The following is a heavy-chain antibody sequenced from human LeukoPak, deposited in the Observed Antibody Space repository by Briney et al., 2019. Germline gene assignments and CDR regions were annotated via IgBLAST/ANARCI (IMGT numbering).Heavy chain of an antibody. D-gene: IGHD3-22*01. CDR2: TSSSSSYT. CDR3: ARSTTYYDSSGNDY. V-gene: IGHV3-11*03. Sequence: KSGGSLRLSCAASGFTFSDYYMSWIRQAPGKGLEWVSHTSSSSSYTNYADSVKGRFTISRDNAKNSLYLQMNSLRAEDTAVYYCARSTTYYDSSGNDYWGQGTLVTVSS. J-gene: IGHJ4*02. CDR1: GFTFSDYY.